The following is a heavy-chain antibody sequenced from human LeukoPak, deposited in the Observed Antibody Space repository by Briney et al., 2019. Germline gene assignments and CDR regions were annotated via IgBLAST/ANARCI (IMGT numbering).Heavy chain of an antibody. Sequence: SGTLSLTCAVSGGSISSGGYSWSWIRQPPGKGLEWIGYIYHSGSTYYNPSLKSRVTISVDRSKNQFSLKLSSVTAADTAVYYCARLLRYYFDYWGQGTLVTVSS. CDR1: GGSISSGGYS. V-gene: IGHV4-30-2*01. CDR3: ARLLRYYFDY. CDR2: IYHSGST. D-gene: IGHD3-10*01. J-gene: IGHJ4*02.